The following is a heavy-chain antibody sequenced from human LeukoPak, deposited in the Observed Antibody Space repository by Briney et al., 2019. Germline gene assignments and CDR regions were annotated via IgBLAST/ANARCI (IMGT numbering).Heavy chain of an antibody. CDR1: RFTFSSYA. D-gene: IGHD6-13*01. V-gene: IGHV3-23*01. CDR3: GWGSSWYQGYFNY. CDR2: ISGSGGIT. Sequence: GSLRLSCAASRFTFSSYAMSWVRQAPGKGREGGSAISGSGGITSYADSVKGRFTISRDNYKNTLHLQMNSLRAEDTAVYYCGWGSSWYQGYFNYWGQGMLVTVSS. J-gene: IGHJ4*02.